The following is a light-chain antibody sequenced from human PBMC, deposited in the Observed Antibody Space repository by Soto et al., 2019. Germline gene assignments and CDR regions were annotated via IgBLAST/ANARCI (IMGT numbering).Light chain of an antibody. CDR2: AAS. CDR1: QGISSY. CDR3: QQYYSYPLT. J-gene: IGKJ5*01. Sequence: AIRMTQSPSSLSASPGDRVTITCRASQGISSYLAWYQQKPGKAPKLLIYAASTLQSGVPSRFSGSGSGTDFTLTISCLQSEDFATYYCQQYYSYPLTFGQGTRLAI. V-gene: IGKV1-8*01.